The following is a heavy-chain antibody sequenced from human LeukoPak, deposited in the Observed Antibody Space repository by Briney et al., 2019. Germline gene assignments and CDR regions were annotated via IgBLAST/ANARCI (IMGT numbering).Heavy chain of an antibody. CDR3: AKDREYSYGLGAFES. Sequence: PGGSLRLSCAASGFTFSSYAMTWVRQAPGKGLEWVSAISGSGGSTYYADSVKGRFTISRDNSKNTLYLQMNSLRGEDTAVYCCAKDREYSYGLGAFESWGQGTMVTVSS. V-gene: IGHV3-23*01. CDR2: ISGSGGST. CDR1: GFTFSSYA. J-gene: IGHJ3*02. D-gene: IGHD5-18*01.